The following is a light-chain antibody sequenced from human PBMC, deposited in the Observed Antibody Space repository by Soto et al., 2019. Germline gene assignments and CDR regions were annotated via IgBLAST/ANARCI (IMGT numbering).Light chain of an antibody. CDR3: QQSYSTPLT. J-gene: IGKJ4*01. CDR2: AAS. V-gene: IGKV1-39*01. CDR1: QSIGNY. Sequence: DIQMTQSPSSLSAAIGARVSISCRASQSIGNYLNWYQQKPGKAPKLLIYAASSLPSGVPSRFSGSGSGTDFTLTISSLQPEDFATYYCQQSYSTPLTFGGGTKVGIK.